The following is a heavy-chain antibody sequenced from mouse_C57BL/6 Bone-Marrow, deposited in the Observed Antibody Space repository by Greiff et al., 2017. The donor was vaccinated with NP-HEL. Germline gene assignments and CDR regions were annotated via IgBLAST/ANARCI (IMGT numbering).Heavy chain of an antibody. V-gene: IGHV14-2*01. CDR3: ARSYGDAYAIDY. CDR1: GFNITDYY. D-gene: IGHD2-13*01. CDR2: IDPGDGGT. Sequence: EVQLQQSGAELVKPGASVKLSCTASGFNITDYYIHWVKQRTEQGLEWIGRIDPGDGGTKYAAKFQGKATLTADPSSNTAYLQLSSLTSEDTAVYYCARSYGDAYAIDYWGQGTSVTVSS. J-gene: IGHJ4*01.